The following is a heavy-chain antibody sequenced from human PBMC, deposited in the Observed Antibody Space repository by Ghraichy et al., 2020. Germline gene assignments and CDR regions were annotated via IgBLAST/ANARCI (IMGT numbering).Heavy chain of an antibody. CDR2: ISAYNGNT. Sequence: ASVKVSCKASGYTFTSYGISWVRQAPGQGLEWMGWISAYNGNTNYVQKLQGRVTMTTDTSTSTAYMELRSLRSDDTAVYYCARDRLTMTVNTGYWFDPWGQGTLVTVSS. V-gene: IGHV1-18*01. CDR3: ARDRLTMTVNTGYWFDP. D-gene: IGHD3-22*01. CDR1: GYTFTSYG. J-gene: IGHJ5*02.